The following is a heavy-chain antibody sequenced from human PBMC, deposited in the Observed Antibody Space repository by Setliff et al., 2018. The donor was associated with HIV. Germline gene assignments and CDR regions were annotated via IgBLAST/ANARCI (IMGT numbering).Heavy chain of an antibody. CDR1: GGSISSGSYY. D-gene: IGHD3-16*01. CDR2: INHSGST. V-gene: IGHV4-61*10. CDR3: ARDRLVDTVMITDY. Sequence: SETLSLTCAVSGGSISSGSYYWSWIRQPAGKGLEWIGEINHSGSTNYNPSLKSRLTMSVDTSKNQVSLRLTSVTAADTAVYYCARDRLVDTVMITDYWGQGTLVTVSS. J-gene: IGHJ4*02.